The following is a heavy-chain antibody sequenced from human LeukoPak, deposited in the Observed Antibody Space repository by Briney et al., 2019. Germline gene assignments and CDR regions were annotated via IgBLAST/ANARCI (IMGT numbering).Heavy chain of an antibody. CDR2: INPSGGST. Sequence: ASVTVSCKASGYTFTSYYMHRVRQAPGQGLEWMGIINPSGGSTSYAQKFQGRVTMTRDISTSTVYMELRSLRSDDTAVYYCARHLPSTYGDYGDYWGQGTLVTVSS. V-gene: IGHV1-46*01. D-gene: IGHD4-17*01. CDR3: ARHLPSTYGDYGDY. J-gene: IGHJ4*02. CDR1: GYTFTSYY.